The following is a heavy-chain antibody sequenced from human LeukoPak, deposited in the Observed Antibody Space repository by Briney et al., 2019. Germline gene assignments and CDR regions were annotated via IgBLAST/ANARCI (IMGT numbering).Heavy chain of an antibody. J-gene: IGHJ4*02. V-gene: IGHV3-23*01. CDR3: AKPGGNYYFDC. D-gene: IGHD4-23*01. CDR1: GFTFSSYM. Sequence: PGGSLRLSCAASGFTFSSYMMSWVRQAPGKGLEWVSAINDGGGSTYYADSVKGRFTISRDNPKNTLYLYMNGLGAEDTAVYYCAKPGGNYYFDCWGQGTLVTVSS. CDR2: INDGGGST.